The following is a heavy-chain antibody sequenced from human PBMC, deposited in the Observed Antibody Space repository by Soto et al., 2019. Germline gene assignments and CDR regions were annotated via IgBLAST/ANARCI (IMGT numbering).Heavy chain of an antibody. CDR1: GYSISSGYY. CDR2: IYHSGNT. Sequence: SETLSLTCAVSGYSISSGYYWGWIRQPPGKGLEWIGSIYHSGNTYYNPSLKSRVTISVDTSKNQFSLKLSSVTAADTAVYYCARDRGTYCGGDCYSGWAFDIWGQGTMVTVSS. V-gene: IGHV4-38-2*02. CDR3: ARDRGTYCGGDCYSGWAFDI. J-gene: IGHJ3*02. D-gene: IGHD2-21*02.